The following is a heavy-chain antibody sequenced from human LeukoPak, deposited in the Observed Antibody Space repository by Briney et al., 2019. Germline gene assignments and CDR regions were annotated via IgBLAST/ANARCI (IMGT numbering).Heavy chain of an antibody. V-gene: IGHV3-21*01. CDR1: GFTFSSYS. J-gene: IGHJ4*02. D-gene: IGHD3-22*01. Sequence: GGSLRLSCAASGFTFSSYSMNWVRQAPGKGLEWVSSISSSSYIYYADSVKGRFTISRDNAKNSLYLQMNSLRAEDTAVYYCASNYYDSSGSINGGDYWGQGTLVTVSS. CDR2: ISSSSYI. CDR3: ASNYYDSSGSINGGDY.